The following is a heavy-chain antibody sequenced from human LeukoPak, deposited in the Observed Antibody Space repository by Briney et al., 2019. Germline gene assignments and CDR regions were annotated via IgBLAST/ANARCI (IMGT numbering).Heavy chain of an antibody. CDR2: LSGSGTTK. CDR3: ARGARDYDDAFDV. D-gene: IGHD4-17*01. J-gene: IGHJ3*01. V-gene: IGHV3-11*01. Sequence: GGSLRLSCAVSGFGFSDYFMTWIRQAPGKGLEWVSYLSGSGTTKYYADSVKGRFTISRDNANNTLFLQLNSLRADDTAVYYCARGARDYDDAFDVWGQGTLVTVSS. CDR1: GFGFSDYF.